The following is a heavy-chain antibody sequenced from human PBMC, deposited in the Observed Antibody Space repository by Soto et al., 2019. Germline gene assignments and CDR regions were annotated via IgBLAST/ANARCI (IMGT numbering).Heavy chain of an antibody. D-gene: IGHD4-17*01. Sequence: GGSLRLSCAASGFTFSSYAMSWVRQAPGKGLEWVSAISGSGGSTYYADSVKGRFTISRDNSKNTLYLQMNSLRAEDTAIYYCAKPYGDYSGYYYYYYYMDVWGKGTTVTVSS. V-gene: IGHV3-23*01. CDR3: AKPYGDYSGYYYYYYYMDV. CDR1: GFTFSSYA. J-gene: IGHJ6*03. CDR2: ISGSGGST.